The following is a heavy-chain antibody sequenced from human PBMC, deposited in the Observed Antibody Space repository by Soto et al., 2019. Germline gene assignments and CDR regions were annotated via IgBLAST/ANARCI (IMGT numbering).Heavy chain of an antibody. CDR3: ARRTAVAGTFDY. CDR2: IYYSGTT. J-gene: IGHJ4*02. V-gene: IGHV4-31*03. CDR1: GGSISSGGNY. Sequence: QVQLQESGPGLVKPSQTLSLTCTVSGGSISSGGNYWSWIRQHPGKGLEWIGYIYYSGTTYYNPPFKSRVSISLDTSKYQFSLKLSSVTAADTAVYYCARRTAVAGTFDYWGQGTLVTVSS. D-gene: IGHD6-19*01.